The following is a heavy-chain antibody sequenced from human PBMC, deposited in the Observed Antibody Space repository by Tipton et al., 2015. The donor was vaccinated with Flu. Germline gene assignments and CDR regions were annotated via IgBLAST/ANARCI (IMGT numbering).Heavy chain of an antibody. V-gene: IGHV4-34*01. CDR3: ARARFLEWLLDY. CDR2: INHSGST. D-gene: IGHD3-3*01. J-gene: IGHJ4*02. Sequence: TLSLTCAVYGGSFSGYYWSWIRQPPGKGLEWIGEINHSGSTNYSPSLKSRVTISVDTSKNQFSLKLSSVTAADTAVYYCARARFLEWLLDYWGQGTLVTVSS. CDR1: GGSFSGYY.